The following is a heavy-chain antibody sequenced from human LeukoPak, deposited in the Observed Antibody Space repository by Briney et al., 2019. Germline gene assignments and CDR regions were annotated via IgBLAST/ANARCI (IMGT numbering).Heavy chain of an antibody. CDR1: GGSISSYY. J-gene: IGHJ6*03. CDR2: IYYSGST. D-gene: IGHD3-10*01. CDR3: ASVRRGFGESSKYYSYYYMDV. V-gene: IGHV4-59*08. Sequence: PSETLSLTCTVSGGSISSYYWSWIRQPPGKGLEWIGYIYYSGSTNYNPSLKSRVTISVDTSKNQFSLRLSAVTAADTAAYYCASVRRGFGESSKYYSYYYMDVWGNGTTVTISS.